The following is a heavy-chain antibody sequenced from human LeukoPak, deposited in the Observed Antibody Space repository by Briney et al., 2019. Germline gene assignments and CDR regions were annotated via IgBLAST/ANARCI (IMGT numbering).Heavy chain of an antibody. CDR3: ARDSYDYDSSGPIRV. D-gene: IGHD3-22*01. Sequence: QTGGSLRLSCAASGFTFDDYAMPWVRQAPGKGLEWVSGISWNSGSIGYADSVKGRFTISRDNSKNTLYLQMNSLRAEDTAVYYCARDSYDYDSSGPIRVWGQGTLVTVSS. CDR2: ISWNSGSI. J-gene: IGHJ4*02. V-gene: IGHV3-9*01. CDR1: GFTFDDYA.